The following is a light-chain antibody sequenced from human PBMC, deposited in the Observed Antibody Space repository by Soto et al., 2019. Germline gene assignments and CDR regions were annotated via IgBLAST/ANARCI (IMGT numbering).Light chain of an antibody. Sequence: EIVLTQSPATLSLSHGERATLSCRASQSVSHYLAWYQQRPGQAPRLLIYDASSRAPGIPARFSGSGSGTDFTLTISSLEPEDFAVYYCQQCNNWPPITFGQGTRLEIK. CDR1: QSVSHY. V-gene: IGKV3-11*01. J-gene: IGKJ5*01. CDR2: DAS. CDR3: QQCNNWPPIT.